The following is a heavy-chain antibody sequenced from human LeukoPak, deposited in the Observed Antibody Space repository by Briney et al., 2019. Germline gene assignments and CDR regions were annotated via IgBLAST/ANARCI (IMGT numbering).Heavy chain of an antibody. Sequence: SKTLSLTCAVYGGSFSGYYWSWIRQPPGKGLEWIGEINHSGSTNYNPSLKSRVTISVDTSKNQFSLKLSSVTAADTAVYYCARVRYQRRSYWYFDLWGRGTLVTVSS. J-gene: IGHJ2*01. V-gene: IGHV4-34*01. CDR1: GGSFSGYY. D-gene: IGHD2-2*01. CDR3: ARVRYQRRSYWYFDL. CDR2: INHSGST.